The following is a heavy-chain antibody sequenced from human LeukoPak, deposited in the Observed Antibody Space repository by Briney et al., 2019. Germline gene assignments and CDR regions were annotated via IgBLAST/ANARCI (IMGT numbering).Heavy chain of an antibody. CDR1: GFTFSSFG. CDR2: IRYDGSDE. CDR3: ASPAVAGTGPN. J-gene: IGHJ1*01. V-gene: IGHV3-30*02. Sequence: PGGSLRLSCAASGFTFSSFGMHWVRQGPGKGLDWVAFIRYDGSDEYYADSVKGRFAISRDNPKNTLYLQMNGLRVEDTAVYYCASPAVAGTGPNWGQGTLATVSS. D-gene: IGHD6-19*01.